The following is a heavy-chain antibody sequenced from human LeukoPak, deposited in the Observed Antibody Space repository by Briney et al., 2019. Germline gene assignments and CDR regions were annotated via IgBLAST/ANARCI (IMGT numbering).Heavy chain of an antibody. CDR1: GGSISSYY. V-gene: IGHV4-59*01. Sequence: SETLSLTCTVSGGSISSYYWSWIRQPPGKGLEWIGHIYYSGSTNYNPSLKSRATISLDTSKNQFSLKLHSVTDADTAVYYCVRDYWGSLDYWGQGTLVTVSS. CDR3: VRDYWGSLDY. CDR2: IYYSGST. J-gene: IGHJ4*02. D-gene: IGHD7-27*01.